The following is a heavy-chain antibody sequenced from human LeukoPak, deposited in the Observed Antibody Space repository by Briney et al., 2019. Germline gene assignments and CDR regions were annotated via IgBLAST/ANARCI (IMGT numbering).Heavy chain of an antibody. CDR3: ARAGIVLGYYYYMDV. Sequence: PSETLSLTCTVSGGSISSYYWSWIRQPPGKGLEWIGYIYYSGSTNYNPSLKSRVTISVDTSKNQFSLKLSSVTAADTAVYYCARAGIVLGYYYYMDVWGKGTTVTVSS. CDR1: GGSISSYY. CDR2: IYYSGST. V-gene: IGHV4-59*01. D-gene: IGHD3-10*01. J-gene: IGHJ6*03.